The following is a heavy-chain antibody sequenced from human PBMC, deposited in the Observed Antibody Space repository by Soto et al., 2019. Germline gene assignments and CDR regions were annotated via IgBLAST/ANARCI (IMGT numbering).Heavy chain of an antibody. CDR3: AREFTFGGGSAYDY. D-gene: IGHD3-16*01. Sequence: EVQLVESGGGLVQPGGSLRLSCAASGFTFSDHYMDWVRQAPGKGLEWVGRTRNKANSYTTEYAASVKGRFTISRDDSKTPLNLQMTGLKTEDTAVYYCAREFTFGGGSAYDYWGQGALVTVSS. J-gene: IGHJ4*02. V-gene: IGHV3-72*01. CDR1: GFTFSDHY. CDR2: TRNKANSYTT.